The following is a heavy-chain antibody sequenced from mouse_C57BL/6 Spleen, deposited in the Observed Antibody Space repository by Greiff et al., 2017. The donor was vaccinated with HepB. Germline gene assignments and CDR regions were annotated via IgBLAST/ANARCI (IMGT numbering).Heavy chain of an antibody. J-gene: IGHJ4*01. V-gene: IGHV5-17*01. CDR3: ARVRPWYAMDY. CDR2: ISSGSSTI. CDR1: GFTFSDYG. Sequence: VQLKESGGGLVKPGGSLKLSCAASGFTFSDYGMHWVRQAPEKGLEWVAYISSGSSTIYYADTVKGRITISRDNAKNTLFLQMTSLGSEDTAMYYCARVRPWYAMDYWGQGTSVTVSS.